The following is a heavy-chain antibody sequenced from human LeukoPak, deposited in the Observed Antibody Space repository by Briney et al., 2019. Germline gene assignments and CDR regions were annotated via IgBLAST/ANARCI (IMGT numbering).Heavy chain of an antibody. J-gene: IGHJ4*02. V-gene: IGHV4-30-2*01. Sequence: SETLSLTCTVSGGSISSGGYYWSWIRQPPGKGLEWIGYIYHSGSTYYNPSLKSRVTISVDRSKNQFSLKLSSVTAADTAVYYCARGGYDIFFLSNQLNVFDSWGQGTLVTVST. CDR2: IYHSGST. CDR1: GGSISSGGYY. D-gene: IGHD3-9*01. CDR3: ARGGYDIFFLSNQLNVFDS.